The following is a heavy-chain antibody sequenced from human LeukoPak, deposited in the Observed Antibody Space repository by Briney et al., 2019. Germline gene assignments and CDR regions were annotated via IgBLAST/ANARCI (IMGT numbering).Heavy chain of an antibody. J-gene: IGHJ5*02. Sequence: SETLSHTCTVSGGSISSGDYYWSWIRQPPGKGLEWIGYIYYSGSTYYNPSLKSRVTISVDTSKNQFSLKLSSVTAADTAVYYCARGSAGYSGYENYWFDPWGQGTLVTVSS. CDR1: GGSISSGDYY. CDR3: ARGSAGYSGYENYWFDP. D-gene: IGHD5-12*01. CDR2: IYYSGST. V-gene: IGHV4-30-4*01.